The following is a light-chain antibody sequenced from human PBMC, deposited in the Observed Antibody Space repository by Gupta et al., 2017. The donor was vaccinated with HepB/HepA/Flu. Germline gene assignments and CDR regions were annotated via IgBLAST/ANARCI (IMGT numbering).Light chain of an antibody. Sequence: DIQMTQSPSSLSTSVGDRVTITCRASQSISIYLNWFQQKPGKAPNLLIYAASRVQSGVPSRFSGSGSGAEFTLTISRLQPEDFATYYCQQTDITPKTFGQGTKVEIK. J-gene: IGKJ1*01. CDR3: QQTDITPKT. CDR2: AAS. CDR1: QSISIY. V-gene: IGKV1-39*01.